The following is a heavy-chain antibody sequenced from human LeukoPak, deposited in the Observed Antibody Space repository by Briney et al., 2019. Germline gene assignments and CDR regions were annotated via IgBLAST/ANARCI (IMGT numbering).Heavy chain of an antibody. CDR1: GGSISSYY. CDR2: IYYSGST. CDR3: ARGPYYYGSGSGFY. J-gene: IGHJ4*02. Sequence: SETLSLTCTVSGGSISSYYWSWIRQPPGKGLEWIGSIYYSGSTYYNPSLKSRVTISVDTSKNQFSLKLSSVTAADTAVYYCARGPYYYGSGSGFYWGQGTLVTVSS. V-gene: IGHV4-59*12. D-gene: IGHD3-10*01.